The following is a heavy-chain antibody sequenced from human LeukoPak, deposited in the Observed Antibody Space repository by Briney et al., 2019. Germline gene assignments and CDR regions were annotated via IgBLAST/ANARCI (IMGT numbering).Heavy chain of an antibody. Sequence: PSETLSLTCAVYGGSFSGYYWSWIRQPPGKGLEWIGRIYTSGSTNYNPSLKSRVTISVDTSKNQFSLKLSSVTAADTAVYYCAREIITMLFDPWGQGTLVTVSS. V-gene: IGHV4-4*08. CDR1: GGSFSGYY. CDR2: IYTSGST. CDR3: AREIITMLFDP. J-gene: IGHJ5*02. D-gene: IGHD3-10*02.